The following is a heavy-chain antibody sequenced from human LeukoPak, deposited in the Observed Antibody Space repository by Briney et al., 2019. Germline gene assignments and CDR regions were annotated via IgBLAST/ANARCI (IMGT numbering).Heavy chain of an antibody. J-gene: IGHJ4*02. CDR1: GGSISSHY. CDR3: ARSITIFASFDY. CDR2: IYYSGST. D-gene: IGHD3-3*01. V-gene: IGHV4-59*11. Sequence: SETLSLTCTVSGGSISSHYWSWIRQPPGKGLEWIGYIYYSGSTNYNPSLKSRVTISVDTSKNQFSLKLSSVTAADTAVYYCARSITIFASFDYWGQGTLVTVSS.